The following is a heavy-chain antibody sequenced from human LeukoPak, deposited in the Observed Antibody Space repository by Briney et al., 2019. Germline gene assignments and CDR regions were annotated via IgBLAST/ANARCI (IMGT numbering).Heavy chain of an antibody. CDR2: ISYDGSNK. Sequence: GGSLRLSCAASGFTFSSYAMHWVRQAPGKGLEWVAVISYDGSNKYYADSVKGRFTISRDNSKNTLYLQMNSLRAEDTAVYYCARVPFGEYAFDIWGQGTMVTVSS. CDR3: ARVPFGEYAFDI. V-gene: IGHV3-30-3*01. D-gene: IGHD3-10*01. CDR1: GFTFSSYA. J-gene: IGHJ3*02.